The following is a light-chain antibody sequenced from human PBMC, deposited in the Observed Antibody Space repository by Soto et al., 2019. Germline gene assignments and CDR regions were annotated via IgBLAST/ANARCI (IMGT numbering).Light chain of an antibody. CDR3: QSFDSSLRVYV. J-gene: IGLJ1*01. CDR1: SSNFGAGYE. Sequence: QSVLTQPASVSGAPGQRVTISCTGSSSNFGAGYEVHWYKQVPGAAPTLVIFNNLNRPSGVPERFSGSKSGTSASLVISGLQAEDEADYYCQSFDSSLRVYVFGSGTKVTVL. CDR2: NNL. V-gene: IGLV1-40*01.